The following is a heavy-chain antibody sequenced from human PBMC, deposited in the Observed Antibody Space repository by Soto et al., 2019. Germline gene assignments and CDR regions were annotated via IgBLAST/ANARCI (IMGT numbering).Heavy chain of an antibody. J-gene: IGHJ6*02. Sequence: GGSLRLSCAASGFTFSSYDMHWVRQATGKGLEWVSAIGTAGDTYYPGSVKGRFTISGENAKNSLYLQMNSLRAEDTAVYYCARSYRNYYYYGMDVWGQGTTVTVSS. D-gene: IGHD3-10*01. CDR2: IGTAGDT. CDR1: GFTFSSYD. V-gene: IGHV3-13*01. CDR3: ARSYRNYYYYGMDV.